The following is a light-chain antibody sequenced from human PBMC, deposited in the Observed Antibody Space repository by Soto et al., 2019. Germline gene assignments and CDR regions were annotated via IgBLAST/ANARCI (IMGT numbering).Light chain of an antibody. CDR1: QGISND. CDR3: QQYKTYPPT. CDR2: AAS. J-gene: IGKJ2*01. Sequence: DIQMTQSPSSLSASVGDRVTITCRASQGISNDLGWFQQKPGQAPKRLMYAASSLQSGVPSRFSGSGAGTEFTLAFRSLQPEDFATDYCQQYKTYPPTFGQGNKLEIK. V-gene: IGKV1-17*01.